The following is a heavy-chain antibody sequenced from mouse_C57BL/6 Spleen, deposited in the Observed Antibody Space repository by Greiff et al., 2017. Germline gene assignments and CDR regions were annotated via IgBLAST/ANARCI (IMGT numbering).Heavy chain of an antibody. CDR1: GYTFTSYW. J-gene: IGHJ3*01. CDR3: ASGYNYDGRLAY. CDR2: IYPRSGGT. D-gene: IGHD2-12*01. V-gene: IGHV1-72*01. Sequence: QVQLQQPGPELVKPGASVKLSCKASGYTFTSYWMHWVKQRPGRGLEWIGRIYPRSGGTKYNEKFKSKATLTVDKPSSTAYMQLSILTSEASAVYSCASGYNYDGRLAYWGQGTLVTVSA.